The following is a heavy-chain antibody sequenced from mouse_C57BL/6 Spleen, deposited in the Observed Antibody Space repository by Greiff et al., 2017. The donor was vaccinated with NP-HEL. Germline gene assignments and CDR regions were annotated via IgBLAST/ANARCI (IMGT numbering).Heavy chain of an antibody. CDR3: ARSDYDDGAWFAY. D-gene: IGHD2-4*01. V-gene: IGHV2-2*01. J-gene: IGHJ3*01. CDR1: GFSLTSYG. Sequence: VKLVESGPGLVQPSQSLSITCTVSGFSLTSYGVHWVRQSPGKGLEWLGVIWSGGSTDYNAAFISRLSISKDNSKSQVFFKMNSLQADDTAIYYCARSDYDDGAWFAYWGQGTLVTVSA. CDR2: IWSGGST.